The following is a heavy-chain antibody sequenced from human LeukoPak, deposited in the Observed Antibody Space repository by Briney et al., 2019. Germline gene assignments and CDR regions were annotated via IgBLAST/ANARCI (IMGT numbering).Heavy chain of an antibody. Sequence: ASVKVSCKASGYTFIRYGLSWVRQVPGQGLEWMAWISAYSGDTNFAQQFQGRVTVTTDTSTSTAYVELRSLTSDDTAVYYCARRNSFNYYGMDVWGQGTTVTVSS. D-gene: IGHD2/OR15-2a*01. V-gene: IGHV1-18*01. CDR3: ARRNSFNYYGMDV. J-gene: IGHJ6*02. CDR1: GYTFIRYG. CDR2: ISAYSGDT.